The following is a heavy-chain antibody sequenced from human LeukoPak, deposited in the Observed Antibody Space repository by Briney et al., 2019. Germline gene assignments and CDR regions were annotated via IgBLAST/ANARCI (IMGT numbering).Heavy chain of an antibody. V-gene: IGHV3-43*01. CDR3: ARDSSGSLDY. CDR1: GFGFRGYT. Sequence: GGSLRLSCAASGFGFRGYTMHWVRQAPGKGLEWVSLISWNGYSTSYGASVEGRFTISRDNNKGALNLQMSSLRTEDTAFYYCARDSSGSLDYWGQGTLVTVSS. J-gene: IGHJ4*02. CDR2: ISWNGYST. D-gene: IGHD1-26*01.